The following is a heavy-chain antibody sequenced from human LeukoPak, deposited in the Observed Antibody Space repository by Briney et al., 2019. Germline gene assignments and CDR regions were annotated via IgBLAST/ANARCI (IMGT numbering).Heavy chain of an antibody. D-gene: IGHD5-24*01. CDR3: ARGRDGYNYVFDC. CDR2: FYYSGST. V-gene: IGHV4-59*01. J-gene: IGHJ4*02. CDR1: GGSISAYY. Sequence: PSETLSLTCTVSGGSISAYYWSWIRQPPGKGLEWIGYFYYSGSTNYNPSLKSRVTISVDTSKNQFSLKLSSVTAADTAVYYCARGRDGYNYVFDCWGQGTLVTVSS.